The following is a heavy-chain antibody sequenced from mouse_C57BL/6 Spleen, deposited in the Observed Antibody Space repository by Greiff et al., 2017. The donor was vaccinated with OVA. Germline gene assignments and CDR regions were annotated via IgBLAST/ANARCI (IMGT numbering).Heavy chain of an antibody. CDR2: IDPSDSYT. Sequence: VQLQQPGAELVRPGPSVKLSCKASGYTFTSYWMHWVKQRPGQGLEWIGVIDPSDSYTNYNQKFKGKATLTVDTSSSTAYMQLSSLTSEDSAVYYCARSSSYGYFDVWGTGTTVTVSS. J-gene: IGHJ1*03. CDR3: ARSSSYGYFDV. V-gene: IGHV1-59*01. CDR1: GYTFTSYW. D-gene: IGHD1-1*01.